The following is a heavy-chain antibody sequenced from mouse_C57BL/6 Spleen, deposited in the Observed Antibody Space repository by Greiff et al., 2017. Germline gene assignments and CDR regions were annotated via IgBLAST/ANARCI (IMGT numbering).Heavy chain of an antibody. J-gene: IGHJ4*01. D-gene: IGHD4-1*01. CDR1: GYTFTDYE. CDR3: TRITGDYYAMDY. Sequence: QVQLQQSGAELVRPGASVTLSCKASGYTFTDYEMHWVKQTPVHGLEWIGAIDPETGGTAYNQKFKGKAILTADKSSSTAYMELRSLTSEDSAVYYCTRITGDYYAMDYWGQGTSVTVAS. V-gene: IGHV1-15*01. CDR2: IDPETGGT.